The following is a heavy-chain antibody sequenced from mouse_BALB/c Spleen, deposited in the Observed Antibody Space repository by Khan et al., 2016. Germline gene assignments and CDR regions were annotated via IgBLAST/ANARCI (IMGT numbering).Heavy chain of an antibody. Sequence: QVQLKQSGAELARPGASVKMSCKASGYTFTSYTMHWVKQRPGQGLEWIGYINPSSGYNNYNQKFKDKATLTADQSSSTAYMQLSSLTSEDSAVYYCARSRYRYPYAMEYWAQGTSVTVSS. J-gene: IGHJ4*01. CDR1: GYTFTSYT. D-gene: IGHD2-14*01. CDR2: INPSSGYN. CDR3: ARSRYRYPYAMEY. V-gene: IGHV1-4*01.